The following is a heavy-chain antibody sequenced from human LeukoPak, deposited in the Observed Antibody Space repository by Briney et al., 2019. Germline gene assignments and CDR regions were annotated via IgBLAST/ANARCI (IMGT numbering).Heavy chain of an antibody. CDR3: ARSNELLWFGELLGYFDY. J-gene: IGHJ4*02. CDR2: IYPGDSDT. Sequence: GESLKISCKGSGYSFTSYWIGWVRQMPGKGLEWMGIIYPGDSDTRYSPSFQGQVTISADKSISTAYLQWSSLKASDTAMYYCARSNELLWFGELLGYFDYWGQGTLGTVSS. D-gene: IGHD3-10*01. CDR1: GYSFTSYW. V-gene: IGHV5-51*01.